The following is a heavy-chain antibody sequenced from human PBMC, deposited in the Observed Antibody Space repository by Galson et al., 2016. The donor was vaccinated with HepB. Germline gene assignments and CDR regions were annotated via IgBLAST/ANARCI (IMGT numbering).Heavy chain of an antibody. Sequence: SLRLSCAASGFTFSNYGMTWVRQAPGKGPEVVSSISRSGDSTDYADSVKGWFTISRDNSKNTLSLQMNSLTADDTAIYYCVQGSTAPAVWGKGTTVTVSS. V-gene: IGHV3-23*01. CDR3: VQGSTAPAV. D-gene: IGHD2-2*01. J-gene: IGHJ6*04. CDR2: ISRSGDST. CDR1: GFTFSNYG.